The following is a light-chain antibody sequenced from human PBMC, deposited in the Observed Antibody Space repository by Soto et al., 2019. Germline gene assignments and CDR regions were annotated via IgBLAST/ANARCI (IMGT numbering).Light chain of an antibody. J-gene: IGKJ2*01. CDR3: QQRSNWF. CDR1: QSVSSY. V-gene: IGKV3-11*01. Sequence: EIVLTQSPATLSLSPGERATLSCRASQSVSSYLAWYQQKPGQAPRLLIYDASNRATGIPARFSGSGSGTDFTLTISNQEPEDFAVYYCQQRSNWFFGQRTKLEIK. CDR2: DAS.